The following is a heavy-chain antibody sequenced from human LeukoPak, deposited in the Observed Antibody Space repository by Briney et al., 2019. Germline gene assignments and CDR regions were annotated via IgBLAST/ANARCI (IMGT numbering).Heavy chain of an antibody. D-gene: IGHD2-15*01. J-gene: IGHJ6*02. Sequence: SETLSLTCTVSGGSISSYYWSWIRQPAGKGLEWIGRIYTSGSTNYNPSLKSRVTMSVDTSKNQFSLKLSSVTAADTAVYYCARDRLYCSGGSCYQNYYYGMDVWGQGTTVTVSS. V-gene: IGHV4-4*07. CDR1: GGSISSYY. CDR3: ARDRLYCSGGSCYQNYYYGMDV. CDR2: IYTSGST.